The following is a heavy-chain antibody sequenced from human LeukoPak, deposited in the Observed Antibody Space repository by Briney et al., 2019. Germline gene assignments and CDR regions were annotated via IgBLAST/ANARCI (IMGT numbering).Heavy chain of an antibody. Sequence: SETLSLTCAVYGGSFSGYYWSWIRQPPGKGLEWIGEINHSGSTNYNLSLKSRVTISVDTSKNQFSLKLSSVTAADTAVYYCARGVIAAVFMSGWFDPWGQGTLVTVSS. D-gene: IGHD6-13*01. CDR3: ARGVIAAVFMSGWFDP. J-gene: IGHJ5*02. V-gene: IGHV4-34*01. CDR1: GGSFSGYY. CDR2: INHSGST.